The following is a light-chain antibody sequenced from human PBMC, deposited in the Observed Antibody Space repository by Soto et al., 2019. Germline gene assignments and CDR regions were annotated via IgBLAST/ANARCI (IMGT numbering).Light chain of an antibody. CDR3: QQRSNWGLT. V-gene: IGKV3-11*01. Sequence: EIVLTQSPATLSLSPGERATLSCRDSQSVSSYLAWYQQKPGQAPRLLIYDSSNRATGIPARFSGSGSGPDFTVNISSIETEDVAVFSCQQRSNWGLTFGGGTKVEIK. CDR2: DSS. J-gene: IGKJ4*01. CDR1: QSVSSY.